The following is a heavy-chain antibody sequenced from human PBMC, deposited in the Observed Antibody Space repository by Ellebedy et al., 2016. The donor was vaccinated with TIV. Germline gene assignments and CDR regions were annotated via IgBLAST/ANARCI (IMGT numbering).Heavy chain of an antibody. CDR2: IDPTDSYT. Sequence: GGSLRLSCKATGYMFELYWTSWVRQMPGKGLEWMGRIDPTDSYTNYSPSFEGHVTISADKSTSTAYLQWNSLKASDTAMYYCARRSGWPQGMDVWGQGTTVTVSS. J-gene: IGHJ6*02. V-gene: IGHV5-10-1*01. CDR1: GYMFELYW. CDR3: ARRSGWPQGMDV. D-gene: IGHD6-19*01.